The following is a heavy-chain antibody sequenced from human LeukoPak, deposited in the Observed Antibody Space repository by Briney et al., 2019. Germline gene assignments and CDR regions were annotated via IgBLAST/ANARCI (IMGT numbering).Heavy chain of an antibody. CDR2: INPNSGGT. V-gene: IGHV1-2*06. J-gene: IGHJ4*02. Sequence: ASVKVSCKASGYTFTGYYMHWVRQAPGQGLEWMGRINPNSGGTNYAQKFQGRVTMTRDTSISTAYMELSRLRSDDTAVYYCARDLFNYYGSATLVYWGQGTLVTVSS. D-gene: IGHD3-10*01. CDR1: GYTFTGYY. CDR3: ARDLFNYYGSATLVY.